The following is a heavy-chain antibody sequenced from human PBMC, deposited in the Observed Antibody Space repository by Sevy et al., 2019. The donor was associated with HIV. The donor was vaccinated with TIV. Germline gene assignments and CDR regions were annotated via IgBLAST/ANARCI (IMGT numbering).Heavy chain of an antibody. D-gene: IGHD3-10*01. V-gene: IGHV4-34*01. CDR3: ARGRQAAFMVXGXXXXX. CDR2: INHSGST. J-gene: IGHJ4*02. CDR1: GGSFSGYY. Sequence: SETLSLTCAVYGGSFSGYYWSWIRQPPGKGLEWIGEINHSGSTNYNPSLKSRVTISVDTSKNQFSLRLSPVTAADTAXYYCARGRQAAFMVXGXXXXXWGXGTLVTVSS.